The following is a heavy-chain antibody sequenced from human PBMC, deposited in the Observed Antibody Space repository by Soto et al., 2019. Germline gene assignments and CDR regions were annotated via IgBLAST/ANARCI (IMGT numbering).Heavy chain of an antibody. D-gene: IGHD3-3*01. J-gene: IGHJ4*02. CDR3: AKDMMDDFWSGYPGPFDH. V-gene: IGHV3-23*01. Sequence: GGSLRLSCAASGFTFSSYAMSWVRQAPGKGLEWVSAISGSGGSTYYADSVKGRFTISRDNSKNTLYLQMNSLRAEDTAVYYCAKDMMDDFWSGYPGPFDHWGQGTLVTVSS. CDR1: GFTFSSYA. CDR2: ISGSGGST.